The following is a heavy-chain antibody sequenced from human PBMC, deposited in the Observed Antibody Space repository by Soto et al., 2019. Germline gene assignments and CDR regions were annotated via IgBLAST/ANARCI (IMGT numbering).Heavy chain of an antibody. D-gene: IGHD6-19*01. CDR2: IWYDGSNK. CDR1: GFTFSSYG. CDR3: ARAATRAVAGRDYYYYGMDV. V-gene: IGHV3-33*01. Sequence: PGGSLRLSCAASGFTFSSYGMHWVRQAPGKGLEWVAVIWYDGSNKYYADSVKGRFTISRDNSKNTLYLQMNSLRAEDTAVYYCARAATRAVAGRDYYYYGMDVWGQGTTVTVSS. J-gene: IGHJ6*02.